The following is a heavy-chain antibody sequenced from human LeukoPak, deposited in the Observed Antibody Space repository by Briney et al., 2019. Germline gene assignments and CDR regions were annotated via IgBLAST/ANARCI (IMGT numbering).Heavy chain of an antibody. D-gene: IGHD3-22*01. J-gene: IGHJ2*01. Sequence: PSETLSLTCTVSGGSISSYYWSWIRQPPGKGLEWIGYIYYSGSTNYNPSLKSRVTISVDTSKNQFSLKLGSVTAADTAVYYCARETYYYDSSGYASYWYFDLWGRGTLVTVSS. CDR2: IYYSGST. V-gene: IGHV4-59*01. CDR1: GGSISSYY. CDR3: ARETYYYDSSGYASYWYFDL.